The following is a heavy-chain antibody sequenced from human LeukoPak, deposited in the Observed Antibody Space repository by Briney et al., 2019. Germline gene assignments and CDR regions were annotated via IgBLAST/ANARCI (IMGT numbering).Heavy chain of an antibody. D-gene: IGHD3-22*01. CDR3: AKDRPNYYGSNGHYYRRDGDY. CDR1: GFTYSIDA. Sequence: GCSLRLSCASTGFTYSIDAMSWVRQAPGKGLHWDSPFTSSGYGTYYADSVKGRFTISRDNSENMLYLQMNSLRVGDTAVYFCAKDRPNYYGSNGHYYRRDGDYWGQGTLVTVSS. V-gene: IGHV3-23*01. J-gene: IGHJ4*02. CDR2: FTSSGYGT.